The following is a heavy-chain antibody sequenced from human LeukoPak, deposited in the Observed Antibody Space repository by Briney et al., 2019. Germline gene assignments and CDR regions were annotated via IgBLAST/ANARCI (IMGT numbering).Heavy chain of an antibody. Sequence: PGGSLRLSCAASGFTFTNYWMSWVRQAPGKGLELVANIKQDRSEKYYVDSVKGRFTISRDNAKNSLYLQMNSLRAEDTAVYYCAKSGYNRFDYWGQGTRVTVSS. J-gene: IGHJ4*02. CDR1: GFTFTNYW. V-gene: IGHV3-7*01. CDR2: IKQDRSEK. D-gene: IGHD5-24*01. CDR3: AKSGYNRFDY.